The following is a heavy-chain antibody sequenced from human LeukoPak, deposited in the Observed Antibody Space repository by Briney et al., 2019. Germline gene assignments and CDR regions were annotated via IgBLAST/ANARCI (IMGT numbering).Heavy chain of an antibody. CDR3: AKGRCSSTSCANWFDP. D-gene: IGHD2-2*01. V-gene: IGHV3-23*01. J-gene: IGHJ5*02. CDR2: ISIGGDKT. CDR1: GLTFSSHG. Sequence: GGSLRLSCAASGLTFSSHGMCWVRQAPGRGLEWVSSISIGGDKTYSDSVKGRVTISRDNSKNTLYLQLDSLRAEDTAVYYCAKGRCSSTSCANWFDPWGQGTLVTVX.